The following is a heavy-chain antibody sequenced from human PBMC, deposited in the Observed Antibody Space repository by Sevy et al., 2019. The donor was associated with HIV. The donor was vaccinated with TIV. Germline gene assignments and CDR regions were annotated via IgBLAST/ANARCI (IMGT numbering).Heavy chain of an antibody. J-gene: IGHJ4*02. D-gene: IGHD3-22*01. V-gene: IGHV5-51*01. CDR1: GYSFNSHW. CDR2: IYPDDSDT. Sequence: GESLKISCKGSGYSFNSHWIGWVRHMPGKGLEWMGVIYPDDSDTRYSPSFQGQVTFSADKSISTAYLQWSSLKASDSAMYYCATSRSANFDSSGYYIYWGQGTLVTVSS. CDR3: ATSRSANFDSSGYYIY.